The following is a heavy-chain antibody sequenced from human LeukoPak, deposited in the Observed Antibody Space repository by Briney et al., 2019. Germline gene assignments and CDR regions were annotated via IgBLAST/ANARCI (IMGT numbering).Heavy chain of an antibody. V-gene: IGHV4-34*01. CDR1: GGSFSGYY. Sequence: PSETLSLTCAVYGGSFSGYYWSWIRQPPGKGLEWIGEINHSGSTNYNPSLKSRVTISVDTSKNQFSLKLSSVTAADTAVYYCARDERGPVADPWPREVGGVYYYGMDVWGQGTTATVSS. CDR3: ARDERGPVADPWPREVGGVYYYGMDV. CDR2: INHSGST. J-gene: IGHJ6*02. D-gene: IGHD3-16*01.